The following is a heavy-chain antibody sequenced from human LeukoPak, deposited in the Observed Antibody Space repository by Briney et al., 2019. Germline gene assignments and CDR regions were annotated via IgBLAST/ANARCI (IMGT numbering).Heavy chain of an antibody. V-gene: IGHV3-30*04. J-gene: IGHJ4*02. Sequence: PGGSLRLSCAASGFTFSSYAMHWVRQAPGKGLEWVAVISYDGSNKYYADSVKGRFTISRDNSKNTLYLQMNSLRAEDTAVYYCAKIPPQNTVTTWLDYWGQGTLVTVSS. CDR1: GFTFSSYA. CDR3: AKIPPQNTVTTWLDY. D-gene: IGHD4-17*01. CDR2: ISYDGSNK.